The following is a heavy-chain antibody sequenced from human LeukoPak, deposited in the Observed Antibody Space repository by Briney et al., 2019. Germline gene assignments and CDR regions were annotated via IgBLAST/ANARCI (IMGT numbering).Heavy chain of an antibody. J-gene: IGHJ4*02. CDR3: ARDPGSGSPFDY. CDR2: IYHSGST. Sequence: PSETLSLTCTVSGYSISSGYYWGWIRQPPGKGLEWIGSIYHSGSTYYNPSLKSRVTISVDTSKNQFSLKLSSVTAADTAVYYCARDPGSGSPFDYWGQGTLVTVSS. D-gene: IGHD3-10*01. CDR1: GYSISSGYY. V-gene: IGHV4-38-2*02.